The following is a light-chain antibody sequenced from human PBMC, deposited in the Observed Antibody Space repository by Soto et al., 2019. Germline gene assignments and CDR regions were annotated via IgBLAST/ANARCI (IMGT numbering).Light chain of an antibody. J-gene: IGLJ1*01. CDR3: CSYAGSHLYV. CDR1: SSDIGGYNY. V-gene: IGLV2-11*01. CDR2: DVS. Sequence: QSALTQPPSVSGSPGQSVTISCTGTSSDIGGYNYVSWYQQHPGKAPKLMIYDVSKWPSGVPDRFSGSKSDNTASLTISGLQAEDEADYYCCSYAGSHLYVFGSGTKVTVL.